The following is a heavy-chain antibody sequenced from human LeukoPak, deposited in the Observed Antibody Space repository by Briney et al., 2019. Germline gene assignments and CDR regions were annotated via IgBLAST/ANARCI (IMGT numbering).Heavy chain of an antibody. V-gene: IGHV1-46*01. D-gene: IGHD5-18*01. Sequence: ASVKVSCKAFGYTFTSNYMHWVRQAPGQGLEWMGIINPSGGSTSYAQKFQGRVTMTRDMSTSTVYMELSSLRSEDTAVYYCARGRIQLWLSNWGQGTLVTVSS. CDR2: INPSGGST. CDR1: GYTFTSNY. CDR3: ARGRIQLWLSN. J-gene: IGHJ4*02.